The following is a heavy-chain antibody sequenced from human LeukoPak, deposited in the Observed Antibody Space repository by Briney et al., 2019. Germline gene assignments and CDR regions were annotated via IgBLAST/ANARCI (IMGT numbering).Heavy chain of an antibody. V-gene: IGHV4-34*01. J-gene: IGHJ4*02. CDR2: INHSGST. CDR1: GVSFSGYY. D-gene: IGHD6-13*01. Sequence: PSETLSLTCAVYGVSFSGYYWSWIRQPPGKGLEWIGEINHSGSTNYNPSLKSRVTISVDTSKNQFSLKLSSVTAADTAVYYCARGYSSSWYLDWGQGTLVTVSS. CDR3: ARGYSSSWYLD.